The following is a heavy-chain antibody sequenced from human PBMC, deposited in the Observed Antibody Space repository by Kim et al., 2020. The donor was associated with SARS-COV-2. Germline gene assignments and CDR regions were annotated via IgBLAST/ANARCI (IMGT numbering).Heavy chain of an antibody. Sequence: ASVKVSCKASGYTFTNYDINWVRQATGQGLEWMGWMNPNSGNTGYAQKFRGRVTMTSDTSINTANMELSSLRSEDTDVYYCARRCEYYDSSAYGYWGQGTPVTVSS. J-gene: IGHJ4*02. CDR2: MNPNSGNT. V-gene: IGHV1-8*01. D-gene: IGHD3-22*01. CDR3: ARRCEYYDSSAYGY. CDR1: GYTFTNYD.